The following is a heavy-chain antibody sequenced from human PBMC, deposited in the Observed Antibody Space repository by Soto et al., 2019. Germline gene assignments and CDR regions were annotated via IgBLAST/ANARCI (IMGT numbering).Heavy chain of an antibody. CDR2: INIGGSAT. V-gene: IGHV3-74*01. D-gene: IGHD3-9*01. CDR1: GFTFSNYW. CDR3: VSGTNDWYGIHY. J-gene: IGHJ4*02. Sequence: EVQLVESGGGLVQPGGSLRLSCAASGFTFSNYWRHWVRLPAEKGLLWVSRINIGGSATNYAGSVEGRFTVSRDDAKNTLYLQMNSLRDDDTAVYNCVSGTNDWYGIHYLGQGAPVTVSS.